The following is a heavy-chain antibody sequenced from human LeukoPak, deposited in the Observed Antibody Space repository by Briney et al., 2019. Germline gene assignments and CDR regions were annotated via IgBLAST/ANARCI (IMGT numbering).Heavy chain of an antibody. CDR1: GFTFSSHW. J-gene: IGHJ4*02. D-gene: IGHD2-2*01. CDR2: IPGSSSPK. CDR3: VKNVGYCSSSCSRLYFDS. V-gene: IGHV3-21*04. Sequence: GGSLRLSCAASGFTFSSHWVNWVRQVPGKGLVWVSSIPGSSSPKYYADSVKGRFTSSRDNSKNTLYLHLTSLRVEDTAVYYCVKNVGYCSSSCSRLYFDSWGQGSLVTVSP.